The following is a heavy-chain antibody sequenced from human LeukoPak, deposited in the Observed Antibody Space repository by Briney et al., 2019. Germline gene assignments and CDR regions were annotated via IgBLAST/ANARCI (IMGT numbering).Heavy chain of an antibody. CDR1: GFTFSNYG. J-gene: IGHJ3*02. Sequence: GGSLRLSCAASGFTFSNYGTNWVRQAPGKGLEWVSIISGSGGSTFYADSVKGRFTISRGNSKNTLYLQMNSLRAEDTAVYFCARVLLTFDIWGQGTMVTVSS. D-gene: IGHD1-26*01. CDR3: ARVLLTFDI. CDR2: ISGSGGST. V-gene: IGHV3-23*01.